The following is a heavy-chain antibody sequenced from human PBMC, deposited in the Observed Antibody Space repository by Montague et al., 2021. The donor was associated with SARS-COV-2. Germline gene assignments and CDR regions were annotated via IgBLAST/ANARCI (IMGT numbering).Heavy chain of an antibody. J-gene: IGHJ6*02. D-gene: IGHD3-22*01. CDR1: GDSITDDD. Sequence: SETLSLTCTVSGDSITDDDWSWIRQPPGQGLEWIVNVFKNGKTDYNPSLMSRVITSVDTSKSQFSLKVTSVTAADTAVYYCARYYERSLDVWGQGTIVTVSS. V-gene: IGHV4-59*08. CDR3: ARYYERSLDV. CDR2: VFKNGKT.